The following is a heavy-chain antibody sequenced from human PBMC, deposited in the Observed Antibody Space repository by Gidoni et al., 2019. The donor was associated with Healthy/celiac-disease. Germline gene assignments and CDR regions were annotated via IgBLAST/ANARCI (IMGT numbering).Heavy chain of an antibody. Sequence: QVQLVQSGAEVKQPGSSVKVSCKASGGTFSSYDISWVRQAPGQGLEWMGGIIPIFGTANYAQKIQGRVTITADKSTSTAYMELSSLRSEDTAVYYCARDETGYNNHSKNRNTPYDAFDIWGQGTMVTVSS. CDR3: ARDETGYNNHSKNRNTPYDAFDI. V-gene: IGHV1-69*06. D-gene: IGHD3-16*02. J-gene: IGHJ3*02. CDR1: GGTFSSYD. CDR2: IIPIFGTA.